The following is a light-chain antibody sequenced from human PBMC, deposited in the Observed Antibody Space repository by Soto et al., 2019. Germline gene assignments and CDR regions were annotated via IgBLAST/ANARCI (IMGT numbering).Light chain of an antibody. V-gene: IGLV2-14*01. Sequence: QSALTQPASVSGSLGQSITISCSGTSSDVGGYNYVSWYQLHPGKAPKLMIHEVSERPSGVSHRFSGSKSGNTASLTISGLQAEDEADYYCASYGGRKNFGVFGTGTKLTVL. CDR3: ASYGGRKNFGV. CDR1: SSDVGGYNY. J-gene: IGLJ1*01. CDR2: EVS.